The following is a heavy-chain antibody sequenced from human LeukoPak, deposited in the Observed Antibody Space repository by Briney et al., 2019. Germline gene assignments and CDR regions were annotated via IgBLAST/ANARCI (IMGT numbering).Heavy chain of an antibody. CDR1: GGSFSGYY. CDR2: INHSGST. CDR3: ARSRRFLEWLSVFVFDP. V-gene: IGHV4-34*01. Sequence: PSETLSLTCALYGGSFSGYYWSWIRQPPGKGLEWIGEINHSGSTNNNPSPKSRVTISVDTSKNQFSLKLRSVPAADTAVYYCARSRRFLEWLSVFVFDPWGQGTLVTVSS. J-gene: IGHJ5*02. D-gene: IGHD3-3*01.